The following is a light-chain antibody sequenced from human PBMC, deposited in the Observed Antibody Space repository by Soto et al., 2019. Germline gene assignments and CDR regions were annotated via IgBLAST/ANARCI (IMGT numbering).Light chain of an antibody. V-gene: IGLV2-14*01. CDR3: SSYTSSSTQV. J-gene: IGLJ1*01. Sequence: QSVLTQPASVSGSPGQSITISCTGTSSDVGGYNYVSWYQQHPGKAPKLMIYEVSNRPSGVSKRFSGSKSGNTASLTISGLQAEDDSDYYCSSYTSSSTQVFGTGTKLTVL. CDR1: SSDVGGYNY. CDR2: EVS.